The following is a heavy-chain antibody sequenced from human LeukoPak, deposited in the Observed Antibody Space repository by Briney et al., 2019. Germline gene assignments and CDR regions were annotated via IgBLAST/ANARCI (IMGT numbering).Heavy chain of an antibody. J-gene: IGHJ6*03. CDR1: GFTFSSYA. D-gene: IGHD3-16*02. CDR2: VSGSGRST. CDR3: AKHRYPEYYYYMDV. V-gene: IGHV3-23*01. Sequence: GGSLILSCAGSGFTFSSYAMSWVRQAPGKGLEWVSAVSGSGRSTYYADSVKGRFTISRDNSKNTLYLQMNSLRAEDTAVYYCAKHRYPEYYYYMDVWGKGTTVTVSS.